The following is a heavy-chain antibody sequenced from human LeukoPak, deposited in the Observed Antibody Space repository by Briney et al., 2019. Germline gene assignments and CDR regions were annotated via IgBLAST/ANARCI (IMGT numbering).Heavy chain of an antibody. CDR3: ARGAPDYVWGSYRYTEGYFDY. V-gene: IGHV3-48*01. CDR1: GFTFSSYW. CDR2: ISSSSSTI. D-gene: IGHD3-16*02. J-gene: IGHJ4*02. Sequence: GGSLRLSCAASGFTFSSYWMGWVRQAPGKGLEWVSYISSSSSTIYYADSVKGRFTISRDNAKNSLYLQMNSLRAEDTAVYYCARGAPDYVWGSYRYTEGYFDYWGQGTLVTVSS.